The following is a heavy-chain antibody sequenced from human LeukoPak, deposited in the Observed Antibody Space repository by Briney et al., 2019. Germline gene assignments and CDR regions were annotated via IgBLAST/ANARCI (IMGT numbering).Heavy chain of an antibody. CDR2: IDPYTGNT. CDR1: GYTFVGYY. J-gene: IGHJ4*02. D-gene: IGHD5-12*01. CDR3: AREYSASEH. Sequence: EASVKVSCKASGYTFVGYYLHLVRQAPGQGLEWMAWIDPYTGNTHYAQKFQGRITVTRDTSVSTTYMELSWLTSDDTARYYCAREYSASEHWGQGTLVTVSS. V-gene: IGHV1-2*02.